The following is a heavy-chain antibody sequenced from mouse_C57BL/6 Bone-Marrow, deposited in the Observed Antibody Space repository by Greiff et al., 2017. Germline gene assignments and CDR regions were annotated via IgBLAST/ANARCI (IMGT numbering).Heavy chain of an antibody. Sequence: VQLQESGAELARPGASVKLSCKASGYTFTSYGISWVKQRTGQGLEWIGEIYPRSGNTYYNEKFKGKATLTADKSSSTAYMELRSLTSEDSAVXIGAREESYYDGSSYGDYWGQGTTLTVSS. V-gene: IGHV1-81*01. D-gene: IGHD1-1*01. J-gene: IGHJ2*01. CDR3: AREESYYDGSSYGDY. CDR1: GYTFTSYG. CDR2: IYPRSGNT.